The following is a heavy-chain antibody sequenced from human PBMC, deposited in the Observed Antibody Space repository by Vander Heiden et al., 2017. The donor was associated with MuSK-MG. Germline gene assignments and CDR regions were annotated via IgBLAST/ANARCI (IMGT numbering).Heavy chain of an antibody. D-gene: IGHD4-17*01. J-gene: IGHJ3*02. Sequence: VQLVASGGGGVQPGRSLRLSCAASGFTFRSHGMHWVRQAPGKGLEWVAVISYDGSNKYYADSVKGRFTISRDNSKNTLYLQMNSLRAEDTAVYYCAKVKKSVYGDYVGAFDIWGQGTMVTVSS. CDR3: AKVKKSVYGDYVGAFDI. V-gene: IGHV3-30*18. CDR2: ISYDGSNK. CDR1: GFTFRSHG.